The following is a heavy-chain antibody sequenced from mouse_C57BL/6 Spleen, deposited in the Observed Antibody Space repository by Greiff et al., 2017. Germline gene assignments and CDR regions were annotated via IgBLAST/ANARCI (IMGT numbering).Heavy chain of an antibody. CDR2: ISSGGDYI. CDR1: GFTFSSYA. J-gene: IGHJ3*01. D-gene: IGHD1-1*01. Sequence: EVKVVESGEGLVKPGGSLKLSCAASGFTFSSYAMSWVRQTPEKRLEWVAYISSGGDYIYYADTVKGRFTISRDNARNTLYLQMSSLKSEDTAMYYCTREDYYGSKFAYWGQGTLVTVSA. V-gene: IGHV5-9-1*02. CDR3: TREDYYGSKFAY.